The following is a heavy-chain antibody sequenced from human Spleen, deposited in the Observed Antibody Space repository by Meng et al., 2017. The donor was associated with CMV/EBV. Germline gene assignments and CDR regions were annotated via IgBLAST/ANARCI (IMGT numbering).Heavy chain of an antibody. V-gene: IGHV3-48*04. J-gene: IGHJ4*02. CDR1: GFTFSTYS. CDR2: ISGVSTTI. D-gene: IGHD3-10*01. Sequence: GESLEISCAASGFTFSTYSMNWVRQAPGKGLEWVSYISGVSTTIYYADSVKGRFTISRDNAKNSLYLQMNSLRAEDTAVYYCAREVRGAMVFYYFDSWGQGTLVTVSS. CDR3: AREVRGAMVFYYFDS.